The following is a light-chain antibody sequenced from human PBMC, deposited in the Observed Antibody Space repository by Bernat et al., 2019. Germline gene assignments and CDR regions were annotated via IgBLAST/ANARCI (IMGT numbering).Light chain of an antibody. CDR2: GAS. CDR1: QVIGIY. J-gene: IGKJ5*01. CDR3: QHLNNFPIT. Sequence: DIQLTQSPPFLSASVGDRVTITCRASQVIGIYLDWYQQKPVKAPKLLIYGASTLQTGVPSRFSGSGSGTEFTLTLNNLQPEDFATFYCQHLNNFPITFGQGTRLEIK. V-gene: IGKV1-9*01.